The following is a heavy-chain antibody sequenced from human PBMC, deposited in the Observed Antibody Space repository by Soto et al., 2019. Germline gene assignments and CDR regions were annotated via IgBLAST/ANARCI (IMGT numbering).Heavy chain of an antibody. D-gene: IGHD2-21*01. CDR3: AKELGDNPASPFDS. CDR2: IIPLFGTA. Sequence: QVQLVQSGAEVKKPGSSVKVSCKASGVTFSSETISWVRQAPGQGLEWVGGIIPLFGTANYAQKFQGRVTSTAHESTSTLYIELSSLRSDDTVVYYCAKELGDNPASPFDSWGQGTLVTVSS. CDR1: GVTFSSET. V-gene: IGHV1-69*01. J-gene: IGHJ4*02.